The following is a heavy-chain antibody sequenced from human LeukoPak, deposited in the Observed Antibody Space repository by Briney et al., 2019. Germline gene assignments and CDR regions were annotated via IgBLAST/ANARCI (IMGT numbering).Heavy chain of an antibody. CDR3: ARDRVVPAAIPGGDY. V-gene: IGHV1-46*01. J-gene: IGHJ4*02. CDR2: INPNGGST. Sequence: GASVKVSCKASGYTLTRYFIHWVRQAPGQGLEWMGIINPNGGSTSYPQKFQGRVTMTRDTSTNTVYMELRSLRSDDTAVYYCARDRVVPAAIPGGDYWGQGTLVTVSS. D-gene: IGHD2-2*02. CDR1: GYTLTRYF.